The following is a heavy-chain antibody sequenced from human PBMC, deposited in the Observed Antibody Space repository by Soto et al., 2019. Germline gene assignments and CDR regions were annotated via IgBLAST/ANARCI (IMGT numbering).Heavy chain of an antibody. CDR1: GGTFRTSA. V-gene: IGHV1-69*05. CDR2: IMLFFPTP. D-gene: IGHD3-3*02. CDR3: TRDKDRQQLGRNYYYIMHV. J-gene: IGHJ6*01. Sequence: QVQLVQSGAEVKKPGSSVKVSCKTSGGTFRTSAISWVRQSPGQGLEWMGGIMLFFPTPDYAQKFKGRVTITPDESTGPTNMEMSSLRSEDTAAYECTRDKDRQQLGRNYYYIMHVSGQGTTVPVSS.